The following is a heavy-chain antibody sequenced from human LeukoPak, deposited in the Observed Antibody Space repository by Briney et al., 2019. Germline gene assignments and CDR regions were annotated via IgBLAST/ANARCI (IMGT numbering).Heavy chain of an antibody. CDR3: ARDLSGVTGYTYGRGIDY. Sequence: PGGSLRLSCAASGFTFNNAWMSWIRQVPGKGLEWVGRIKSKSAGGTTDYPALVKGRFIISRDDSKNMLYLQMNSLRAEDTAVYYCARDLSGVTGYTYGRGIDYWGQGTLVTVSS. V-gene: IGHV3-15*01. CDR2: IKSKSAGGTT. CDR1: GFTFNNAW. J-gene: IGHJ4*02. D-gene: IGHD5-18*01.